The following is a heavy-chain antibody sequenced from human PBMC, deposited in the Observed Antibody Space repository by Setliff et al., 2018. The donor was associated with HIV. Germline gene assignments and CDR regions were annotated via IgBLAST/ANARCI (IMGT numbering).Heavy chain of an antibody. CDR1: GDSISSSIYY. CDR3: ARGGGTSSPIDYHYYIDV. CDR2: IYYTGSP. D-gene: IGHD6-6*01. V-gene: IGHV4-39*01. J-gene: IGHJ6*03. Sequence: SETLSLTCTVSGDSISSSIYYWGWVRQPPGKGLEWIGGIYYTGSPFYNPSLKSRVTISVDTSNNQFSLKLSSVTAAGTAVYYCARGGGTSSPIDYHYYIDVWGKGTTVTVSS.